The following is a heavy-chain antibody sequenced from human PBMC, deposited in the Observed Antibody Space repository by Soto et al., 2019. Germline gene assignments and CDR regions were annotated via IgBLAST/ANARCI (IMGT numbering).Heavy chain of an antibody. CDR1: GYRFIDYF. D-gene: IGHD5-18*01. CDR3: ARDLGGRYSSTLDY. J-gene: IGHJ4*02. CDR2: INPNSGGT. V-gene: IGHV1-2*02. Sequence: ASVKVSCKASGYRFIDYFMHWVRRALGQGLEWMGWINPNSGGTNYAQKFQGRVTMTRDTSISTAYMELSRLRSDDTAVYYCARDLGGRYSSTLDYWGQGTLVTVSS.